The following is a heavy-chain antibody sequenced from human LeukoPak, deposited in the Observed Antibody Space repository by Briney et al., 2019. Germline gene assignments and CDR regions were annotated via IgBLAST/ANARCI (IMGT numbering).Heavy chain of an antibody. CDR1: GYSISRGYY. Sequence: SETLSLTCAVSGYSISRGYYWGWFRQPPGKGLGWIRCYYYSGSIYYNPSLRRRVTISVDTSKNQFSLKLRSVTAADRAVFYCAKLFYCSGKGYYFDYWGQGTLVTVSS. J-gene: IGHJ4*02. CDR2: YYYSGSI. CDR3: AKLFYCSGKGYYFDY. V-gene: IGHV4-38-2*01. D-gene: IGHD3-10*01.